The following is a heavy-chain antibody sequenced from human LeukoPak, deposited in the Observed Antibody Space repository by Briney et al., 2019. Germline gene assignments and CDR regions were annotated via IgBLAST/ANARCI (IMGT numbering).Heavy chain of an antibody. V-gene: IGHV1-8*01. Sequence: ASVELSCKSSGYTFTSYDINWVRQATGQGLELMGWMNPNSGNTGYAQKFQGRVTMTRNTSISTAYMELSSLRSEDTAVDYWARGPLVYESSGWDLDYWGQGTLVTVSS. J-gene: IGHJ4*02. CDR3: ARGPLVYESSGWDLDY. D-gene: IGHD6-19*01. CDR1: GYTFTSYD. CDR2: MNPNSGNT.